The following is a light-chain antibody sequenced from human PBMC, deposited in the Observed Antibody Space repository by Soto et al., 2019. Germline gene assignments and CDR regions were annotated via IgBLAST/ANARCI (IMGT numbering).Light chain of an antibody. CDR2: GAS. CDR1: QSVSFN. Sequence: DTVMTQSPATLSVSPGERVTLSCWASQSVSFNLACYQQKPVQAPMLLFYGASTRATGVPARFSGSGSGTDFTXTISSLEPEDFGVYYCQQRGSWPPTFGQGTRLEIK. V-gene: IGKV3D-15*01. J-gene: IGKJ5*01. CDR3: QQRGSWPPT.